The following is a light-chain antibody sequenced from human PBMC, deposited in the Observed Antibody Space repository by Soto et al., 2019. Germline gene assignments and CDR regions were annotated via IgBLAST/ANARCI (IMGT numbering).Light chain of an antibody. CDR1: QSVLYSSNNKNY. Sequence: DIVMTQSPDSLAVSLGARATINCKSSQSVLYSSNNKNYLAWYQQKPGQPPKLLIYWASTREAGVPDRFSGSGSWTDFTLTISSLQAEDVAVYYCQQYYSTPRTFGQGTKVEIK. CDR2: WAS. V-gene: IGKV4-1*01. J-gene: IGKJ1*01. CDR3: QQYYSTPRT.